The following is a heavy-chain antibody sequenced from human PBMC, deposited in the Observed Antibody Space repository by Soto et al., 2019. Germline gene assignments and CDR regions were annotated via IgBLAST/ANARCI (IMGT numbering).Heavy chain of an antibody. D-gene: IGHD1-26*01. J-gene: IGHJ6*02. V-gene: IGHV1-69*01. Sequence: QVQLVQSGAEVKKPGSSVKVSCKASGGTFSSYAISWVRQAPGQGLEWMGGIIPIFGTANYAQQFQGRVTITADESTSTAYMELSSLRSEDTAVYYCAMRPPEQGYYYYGMDVWGQGTTVTVSS. CDR3: AMRPPEQGYYYYGMDV. CDR2: IIPIFGTA. CDR1: GGTFSSYA.